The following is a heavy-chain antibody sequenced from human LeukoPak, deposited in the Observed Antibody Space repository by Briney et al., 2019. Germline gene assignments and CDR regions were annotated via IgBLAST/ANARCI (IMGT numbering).Heavy chain of an antibody. Sequence: GGSLRLSCAASGFTFSDYYVSWIRQAPGKGLEWVSYISSQSTYTNYADSVKGRFTISRDNAKNSLYLQMDSLRAEDTAVYYCARGEYYYDGGYWGQGTLVTVSS. CDR2: ISSQSTYT. V-gene: IGHV3-11*05. D-gene: IGHD3-22*01. CDR3: ARGEYYYDGGY. J-gene: IGHJ1*01. CDR1: GFTFSDYY.